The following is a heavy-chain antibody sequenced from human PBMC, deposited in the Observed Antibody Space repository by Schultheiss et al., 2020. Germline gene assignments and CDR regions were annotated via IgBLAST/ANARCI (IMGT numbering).Heavy chain of an antibody. V-gene: IGHV4-59*08. CDR3: ARHRAGVAARNWFDP. Sequence: SETLSLTCAVYGGSFSGYYWSWIRQHPGKGLEWIGYIYDSGSTNYNPSLKSRVTISVDTSKNQFSLKLSSVTAADTAVYYCARHRAGVAARNWFDPWGQGTLVTVSS. D-gene: IGHD2-15*01. CDR1: GGSFSGYY. CDR2: IYDSGST. J-gene: IGHJ5*02.